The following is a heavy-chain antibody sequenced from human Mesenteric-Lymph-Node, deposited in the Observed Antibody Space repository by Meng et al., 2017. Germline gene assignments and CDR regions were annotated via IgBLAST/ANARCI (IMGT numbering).Heavy chain of an antibody. D-gene: IGHD3-22*01. J-gene: IGHJ4*02. V-gene: IGHV4-4*02. CDR1: GGSISSSDW. CDR2: TSHSGST. CDR3: ASSDYYRSDY. Sequence: QVRRQGSGPGLVKPSETLFLPCAVSGGSISSSDWWSWVRQPPGKGLEWIGETSHSGSTNYSPSLKSRVTISLDKSKNQLSLKLNSVTAADTAVYYCASSDYYRSDYWGQGTLVTVSS.